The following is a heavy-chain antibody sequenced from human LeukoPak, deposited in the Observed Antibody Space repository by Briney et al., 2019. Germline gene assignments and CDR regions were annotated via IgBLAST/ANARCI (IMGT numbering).Heavy chain of an antibody. J-gene: IGHJ4*02. CDR1: GYSFKTYG. Sequence: ASVKVSCKASGYSFKTYGISWVRQAPGQGLEWMGWISGYDGKTKYAQQFEGRVTMTTDTSTSTAYMELWSLRSDDTAVYYCKRGPPQYSLWGQGTLVTVSS. CDR3: KRGPPQYSL. CDR2: ISGYDGKT. D-gene: IGHD5-12*01. V-gene: IGHV1-18*01.